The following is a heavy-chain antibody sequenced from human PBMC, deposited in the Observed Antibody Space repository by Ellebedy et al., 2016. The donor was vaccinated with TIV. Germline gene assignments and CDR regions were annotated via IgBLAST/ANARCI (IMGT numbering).Heavy chain of an antibody. CDR3: ARDYQNGMDV. D-gene: IGHD2-2*01. CDR2: IWHDGSHT. CDR1: GFTFSSYS. J-gene: IGHJ6*02. V-gene: IGHV3-33*08. Sequence: GESLKISXAASGFTFSSYSMNWVRQAPGKGLEWVAVIWHDGSHTYHADTLRGRFTISRDTSTNTLYLQINSLRAEDTALYFCARDYQNGMDVWGQGTTVTVSS.